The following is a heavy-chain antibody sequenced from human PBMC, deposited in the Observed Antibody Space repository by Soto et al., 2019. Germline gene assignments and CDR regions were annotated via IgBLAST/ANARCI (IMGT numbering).Heavy chain of an antibody. V-gene: IGHV5-51*01. CDR1: GYSFNRYW. CDR3: ARRISWYYFDS. Sequence: PGESLKISCKASGYSFNRYWIGWARQMPGQGLEWMGVIFPDDSDIRHSPAFRGQVTISADKSINTVYLQYTGLKASDTATYYCARRISWYYFDSWGQGTPVTVSS. CDR2: IFPDDSDI. D-gene: IGHD1-1*01. J-gene: IGHJ4*02.